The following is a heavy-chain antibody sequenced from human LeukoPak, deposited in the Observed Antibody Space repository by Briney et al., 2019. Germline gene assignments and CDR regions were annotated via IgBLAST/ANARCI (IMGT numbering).Heavy chain of an antibody. J-gene: IGHJ4*02. Sequence: GGSLRLSCAASGFTFSSNYMSWVRQAPGKGLEWVSVIYSGGSTYYADSVKGRFTISRDNSKNTLYLQMNSLRAEDTAVYYCARWGGTAMVGILPDYWGQGTLVTVSS. V-gene: IGHV3-66*01. CDR3: ARWGGTAMVGILPDY. CDR1: GFTFSSNY. CDR2: IYSGGST. D-gene: IGHD5-18*01.